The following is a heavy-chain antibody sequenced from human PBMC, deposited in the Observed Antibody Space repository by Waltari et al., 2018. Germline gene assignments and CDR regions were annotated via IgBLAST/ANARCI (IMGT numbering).Heavy chain of an antibody. CDR1: GYTFTSYA. V-gene: IGHV1-3*01. J-gene: IGHJ4*02. CDR2: INAGNGNT. D-gene: IGHD5-12*01. Sequence: QVQLVRSGAEVKRPGASVKPAGKASGYTFTSYALHWVRQAPGQRLEWMGWINAGNGNTKYSQKFQGRLTITRDTSVSTAYMELSSLRSEDTAVYYCARSMFPDVEMATISFDYWGQGTLVTVSS. CDR3: ARSMFPDVEMATISFDY.